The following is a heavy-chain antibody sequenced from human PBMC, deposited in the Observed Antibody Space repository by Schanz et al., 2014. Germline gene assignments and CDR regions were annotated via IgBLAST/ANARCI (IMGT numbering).Heavy chain of an antibody. Sequence: EVQLLESGGGLVQPGGSLRLSCSASTFTFDHYAMTWVRQAPGKGLEWVAAVSSRSDEIKYADSVRGRFTISRDNSRSTMYLQMNSLRAEDTAVYFCARAPVTVGPYHYYMDVWGKGTTVTVSS. CDR1: TFTFDHYA. J-gene: IGHJ6*03. CDR3: ARAPVTVGPYHYYMDV. D-gene: IGHD4-17*01. CDR2: VSSRSDEI. V-gene: IGHV3-23*05.